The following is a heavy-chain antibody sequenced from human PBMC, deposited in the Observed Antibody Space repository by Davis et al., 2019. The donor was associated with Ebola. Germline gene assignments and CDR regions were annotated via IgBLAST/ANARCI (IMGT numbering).Heavy chain of an antibody. D-gene: IGHD6-19*01. Sequence: SVKVSCKASGYTFTSYGISWVRQAPGQGLEWMGGIIPIFGTANYAQKFQGRVTINADKSTSTAYMELRSLRSDDTAVYYCARATFGYNSGWYADYWGQGTLVTVSS. J-gene: IGHJ4*02. CDR2: IIPIFGTA. CDR1: GYTFTSYG. CDR3: ARATFGYNSGWYADY. V-gene: IGHV1-69*06.